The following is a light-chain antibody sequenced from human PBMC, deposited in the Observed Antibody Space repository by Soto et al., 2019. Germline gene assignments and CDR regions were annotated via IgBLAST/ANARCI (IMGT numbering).Light chain of an antibody. Sequence: QSALTQPPSASGSPGQSVTISCTGTSSDVGGYNYVSWYQQHPGKAPKLMIYEVSKRPSGVPDRFSGSKSGNTASRAVSGLQAEDEADYYCSSYVGSNNFVFGGGTKLTVL. J-gene: IGLJ2*01. CDR1: SSDVGGYNY. V-gene: IGLV2-8*01. CDR3: SSYVGSNNFV. CDR2: EVS.